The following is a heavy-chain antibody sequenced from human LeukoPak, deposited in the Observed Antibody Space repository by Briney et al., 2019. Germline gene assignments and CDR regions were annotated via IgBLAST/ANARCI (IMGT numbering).Heavy chain of an antibody. CDR2: IYYSGST. CDR3: ARGYVWFGESNYYFDY. CDR1: GGSISSSSYY. Sequence: SETLSLTCTVSGGSISSSSYYWGWIRQPPGKGLEWIGSIYYSGSTYYNPSLKSRVTISVDTSKNQFSLKPSSVTAADTAVYYCARGYVWFGESNYYFDYWGQGTLVTVSS. J-gene: IGHJ4*02. D-gene: IGHD3-10*01. V-gene: IGHV4-39*01.